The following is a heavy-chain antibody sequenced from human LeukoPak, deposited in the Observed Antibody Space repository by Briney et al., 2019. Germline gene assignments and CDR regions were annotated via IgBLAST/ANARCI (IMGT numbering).Heavy chain of an antibody. D-gene: IGHD2-2*01. CDR2: MYYSGST. CDR1: GGSISSYD. Sequence: SGTLSLTCAVSGGSISSYDRSWIRQPPGKGLEWMGYMYYSGSTNYNPSLKSRVTISVDTSKNQFCLKLSSVTAADTAVYYCTRGLYCSSTSCYVNYYYYYYMDVWGKGTTVTVSS. CDR3: TRGLYCSSTSCYVNYYYYYYMDV. V-gene: IGHV4-59*01. J-gene: IGHJ6*03.